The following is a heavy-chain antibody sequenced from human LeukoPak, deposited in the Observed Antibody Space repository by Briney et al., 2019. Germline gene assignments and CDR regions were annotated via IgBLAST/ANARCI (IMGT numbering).Heavy chain of an antibody. J-gene: IGHJ4*02. Sequence: GGSLRLSCAASGFTFSSFAMSWVRQAPGKGLEWVSSISGSGGSTYYADSVKGRFTISRDNSKNTLYLQMNSLRAEDTAVYYCAKARFSGYRSGGSCYSGNDYWGQGTLVTVSS. CDR3: AKARFSGYRSGGSCYSGNDY. CDR2: ISGSGGST. CDR1: GFTFSSFA. V-gene: IGHV3-23*01. D-gene: IGHD2-15*01.